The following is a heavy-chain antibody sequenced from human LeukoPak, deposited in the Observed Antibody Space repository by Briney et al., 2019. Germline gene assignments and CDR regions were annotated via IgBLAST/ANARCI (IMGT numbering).Heavy chain of an antibody. Sequence: SQTLSLTCTVSGGSISSGSYSWCWIRQPAGKGLEWIGRFYTSGSTNYNPSLKSRVTISADTSNNQFSLKLSSVTAADTAVYYCTRDGPRSSGYPDNWGQGTLVTVSS. CDR1: GGSISSGSYS. CDR2: FYTSGST. J-gene: IGHJ4*02. CDR3: TRDGPRSSGYPDN. D-gene: IGHD3-22*01. V-gene: IGHV4-61*02.